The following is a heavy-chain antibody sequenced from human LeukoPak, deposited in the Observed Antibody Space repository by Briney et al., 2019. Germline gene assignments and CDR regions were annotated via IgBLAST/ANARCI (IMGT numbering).Heavy chain of an antibody. CDR3: ARTYYDFWSGTPSYYYYMDV. D-gene: IGHD3-3*01. CDR1: GGSISSSNW. J-gene: IGHJ6*03. V-gene: IGHV4-4*02. CDR2: IYYSGST. Sequence: SGTLSLTCAISGGSISSSNWWTWFRQPPGKGLEWIGYIYYSGSTNYNPSLKSRVTISVDTSKNQFSLKLSSVTAADTAVYYCARTYYDFWSGTPSYYYYMDVWGKGTTVTVSS.